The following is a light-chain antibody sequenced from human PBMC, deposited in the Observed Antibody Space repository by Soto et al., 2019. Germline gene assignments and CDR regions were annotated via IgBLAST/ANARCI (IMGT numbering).Light chain of an antibody. CDR3: QQRSNWPLT. CDR2: DAS. Sequence: EIMLTQSPATLSLSPGERATLSCRASQRVSSFVAWYQQKPGQAPRLLIYDASIRAIGIPARFSGSGSGTDFTLTISSLEPEDFAVYYCQQRSNWPLTFGGGTKVEIK. J-gene: IGKJ4*01. CDR1: QRVSSF. V-gene: IGKV3-11*01.